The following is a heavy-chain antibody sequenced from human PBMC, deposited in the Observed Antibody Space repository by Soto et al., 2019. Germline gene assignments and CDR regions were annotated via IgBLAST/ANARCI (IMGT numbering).Heavy chain of an antibody. CDR3: ARPATVAPPDAFQV. CDR1: GDSIRNSGHY. Sequence: QVHLQESGPRLVEPSETLSLTCTVSGDSIRNSGHYWGWVRQPPGMGLEWIGSVYYSGTSYRKPSLNSRLTMSVDTSKNQFSLKLTAVTAADTAIYYCARPATVAPPDAFQVWSQGTLVTVSS. CDR2: VYYSGTS. V-gene: IGHV4-39*01. D-gene: IGHD6-19*01. J-gene: IGHJ3*01.